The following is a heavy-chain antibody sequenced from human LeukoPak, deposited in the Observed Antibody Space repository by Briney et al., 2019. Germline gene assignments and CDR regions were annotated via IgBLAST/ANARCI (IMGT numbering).Heavy chain of an antibody. CDR3: ARDLTVQILEPYYFDY. Sequence: GGSLRLSCAASGFTFDDYGMSWVRQAPGKGLEWVSGINWNGGSTGYADSVKGRFTISRDNAKNSLYLQMNSLRAEDTALYYCARDLTVQILEPYYFDYWGQGTLVTVSS. D-gene: IGHD1-1*01. V-gene: IGHV3-20*04. CDR2: INWNGGST. J-gene: IGHJ4*02. CDR1: GFTFDDYG.